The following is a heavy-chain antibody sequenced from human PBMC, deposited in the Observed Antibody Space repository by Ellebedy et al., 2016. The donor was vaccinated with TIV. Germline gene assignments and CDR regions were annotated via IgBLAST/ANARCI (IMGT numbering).Heavy chain of an antibody. D-gene: IGHD5-12*01. CDR3: AREISGYEGYFQH. J-gene: IGHJ1*01. V-gene: IGHV3-21*01. CDR1: GFTFSSYS. CDR2: ISSTSSYI. Sequence: GESLKISXAASGFTFSSYSMNWVRQAPGKGLEWVSSISSTSSYIYYADSVKGRFTVSRDNAKNSLYLQMNSLRAEDTAVYYCAREISGYEGYFQHWGQGTLVTVSS.